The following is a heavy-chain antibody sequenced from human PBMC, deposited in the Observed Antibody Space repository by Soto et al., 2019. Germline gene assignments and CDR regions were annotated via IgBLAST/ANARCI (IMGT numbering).Heavy chain of an antibody. CDR1: GGTFSSYA. V-gene: IGHV1-69*01. Sequence: QVQLVQSGAEVKKPGSSVKVSCKASGGTFSSYAISWVRQASGQGLEWMGGIIPIFGTANYAQKFQGRFTITADEATSTADMELSSLRAEDTAVYYCASSRPGDKGTLDVWGQGTTVPGS. D-gene: IGHD4-17*01. J-gene: IGHJ6*02. CDR2: IIPIFGTA. CDR3: ASSRPGDKGTLDV.